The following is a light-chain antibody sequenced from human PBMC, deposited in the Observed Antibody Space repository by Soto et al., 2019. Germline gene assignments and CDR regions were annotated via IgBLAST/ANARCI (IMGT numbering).Light chain of an antibody. Sequence: DIQMTQSPSTLSSSVGERVTITCRASQSVSSWLAWYQQKPGKAPKILIYKASSLESGVPSRFSGSGSGTEFTLTISSLRPDDFATYYCQHYNGYRWTFGQGTKVEIK. CDR1: QSVSSW. CDR2: KAS. J-gene: IGKJ1*01. V-gene: IGKV1-5*03. CDR3: QHYNGYRWT.